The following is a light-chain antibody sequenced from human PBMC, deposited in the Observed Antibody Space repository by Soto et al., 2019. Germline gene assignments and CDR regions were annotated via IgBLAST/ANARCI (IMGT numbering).Light chain of an antibody. CDR3: QQFYDLPST. V-gene: IGKV1-33*01. Sequence: DIQMTQSPSALASSVGDRVTINXQVSHDISVVLDWYQQPPGXAPNXXXDDXSKLQTGGPSRLSGRGSGKDFTFTISSLQPDDSGTYYCQQFYDLPSTVGQGTRLEI. CDR1: HDISVV. J-gene: IGKJ5*01. CDR2: DXS.